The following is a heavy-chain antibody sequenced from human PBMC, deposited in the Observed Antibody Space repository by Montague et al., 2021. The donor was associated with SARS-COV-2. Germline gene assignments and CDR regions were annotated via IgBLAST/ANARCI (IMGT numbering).Heavy chain of an antibody. CDR3: ARDRDWDDWCGMDV. J-gene: IGHJ6*02. CDR2: ISSSGGGSTK. CDR1: GFIFSSYE. V-gene: IGHV3-48*03. D-gene: IGHD2-21*01. Sequence: SLRLSCAASGFIFSSYEMNWVRQAPGKGLEWISYISSSGGGSTKHYTDSVKGRFTISRDNAKNSLYLQMNSLRVEDTATYYCARDRDWDDWCGMDVWGQGTTVTVSS.